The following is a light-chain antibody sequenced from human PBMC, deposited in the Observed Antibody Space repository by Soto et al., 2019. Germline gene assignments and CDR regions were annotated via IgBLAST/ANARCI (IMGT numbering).Light chain of an antibody. CDR2: GAS. V-gene: IGKV3-20*01. CDR1: QTIANNF. J-gene: IGKJ2*01. CDR3: QQYDSSYT. Sequence: EIVLTQSPGTVSSSPGERVTLSCRASQTIANNFLAWYQHRPDQAPRVVVYGASSRATGIPDRFSGSGSGTEFTLTISRLEPEDFAVYYCQQYDSSYTFGQGTKLE.